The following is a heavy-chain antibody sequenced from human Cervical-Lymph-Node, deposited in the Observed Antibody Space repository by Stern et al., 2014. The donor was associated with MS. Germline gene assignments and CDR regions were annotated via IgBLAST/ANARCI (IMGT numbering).Heavy chain of an antibody. J-gene: IGHJ5*02. CDR2: IIPILGLP. Sequence: QMQLVQSGAEVKKPGSSVNVSCKASGGTFSSSYAITWMRQAPGQGLEWMGRIIPILGLPNYAQKFQGRVTITADTSTSTAYMELSSLRSEDTAVYYCARGVVSNRAAATLHNLFDPWGQGTLLTVSS. V-gene: IGHV1-69*09. CDR1: GGTFSSSYA. CDR3: ARGVVSNRAAATLHNLFDP. D-gene: IGHD2-15*01.